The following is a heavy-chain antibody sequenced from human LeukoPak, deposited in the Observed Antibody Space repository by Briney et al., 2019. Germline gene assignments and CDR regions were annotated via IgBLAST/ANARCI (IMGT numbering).Heavy chain of an antibody. J-gene: IGHJ4*02. CDR3: AKDGGSSKDFDY. V-gene: IGHV3-20*04. CDR1: GFTFDDYG. CDR2: INWNGGST. Sequence: GGSLRLSCAASGFTFDDYGMSWVRQAPGKGLEWVSGINWNGGSTGYADSVKGRFTISRDNSKNTLYLQMNSLRAEDTAVYYCAKDGGSSKDFDYWGQGTLVTVSS. D-gene: IGHD1-26*01.